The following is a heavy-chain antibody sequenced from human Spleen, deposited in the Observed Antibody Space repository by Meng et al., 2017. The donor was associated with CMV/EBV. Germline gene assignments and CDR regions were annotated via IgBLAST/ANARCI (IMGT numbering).Heavy chain of an antibody. Sequence: GESLKISCKGSGYSLTIYWIVWVRQMPGKGLEWMGMIYPADSDTTYSPSFQGQVTLTADKSINTAYLQWSSLKASDTALDFCARMAPRVPPYYFDYWGQGTLVTVSS. CDR2: IYPADSDT. D-gene: IGHD2-2*01. CDR3: ARMAPRVPPYYFDY. V-gene: IGHV5-51*01. J-gene: IGHJ4*02. CDR1: GYSLTIYW.